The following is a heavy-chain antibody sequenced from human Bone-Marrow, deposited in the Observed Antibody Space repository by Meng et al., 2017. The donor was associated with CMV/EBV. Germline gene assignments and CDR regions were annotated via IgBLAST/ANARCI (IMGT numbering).Heavy chain of an antibody. CDR3: ARGNFDIVVVPAAIGGWFDP. Sequence: SETLSLTCTVSGGSISSSSYYWGWIRQPPGKGLEWIGSIDYSGSTYYNPSLKSRVTISVDTSKNQFSLKLSSVTAADTAVYYCARGNFDIVVVPAAIGGWFDPWGQGTLVTVSS. V-gene: IGHV4-39*07. CDR2: IDYSGST. D-gene: IGHD2-2*01. J-gene: IGHJ5*02. CDR1: GGSISSSSYY.